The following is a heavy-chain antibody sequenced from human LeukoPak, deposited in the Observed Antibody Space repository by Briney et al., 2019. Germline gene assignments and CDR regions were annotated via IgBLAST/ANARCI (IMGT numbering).Heavy chain of an antibody. D-gene: IGHD4-17*01. V-gene: IGHV3-23*01. CDR2: ISGSGVKT. J-gene: IGHJ1*01. CDR3: ATVATVPPYFPN. CDR1: GLTFSSSD. Sequence: AGGSLRLSCAASGLTFSSSDMSWVRQAPGKGLEWVSAISGSGVKTFYAESVQGRFTISRDTSDNTLYLQMNSLRAEDTAVYYCATVATVPPYFPNWGQGTLVTVSS.